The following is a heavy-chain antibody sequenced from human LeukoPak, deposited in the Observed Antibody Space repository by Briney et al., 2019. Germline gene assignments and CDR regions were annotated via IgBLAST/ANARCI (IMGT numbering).Heavy chain of an antibody. CDR3: AKGGRSSSPYYYMDV. D-gene: IGHD6-6*01. Sequence: TGGSLRLSCAASGFTFSSYAMSWVRQAPGKGLEWVSAISGSGGSTYYADSVKGRFTISRDNSKNTLYLQMNSLRAEDTAVYYCAKGGRSSSPYYYMDVWGKGTTVTVSS. J-gene: IGHJ6*03. CDR1: GFTFSSYA. V-gene: IGHV3-23*01. CDR2: ISGSGGST.